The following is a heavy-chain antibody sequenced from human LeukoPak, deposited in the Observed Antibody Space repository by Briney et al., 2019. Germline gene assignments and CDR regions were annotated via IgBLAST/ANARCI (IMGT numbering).Heavy chain of an antibody. CDR3: ARAIVGATGADY. CDR2: MNPNNGGT. V-gene: IGHV1-2*02. Sequence: RASVKVSCKASGYTFTGYYFHWVRQAPGQGLEHMGWMNPNNGGTSYAQKFQGRVTMTRDTSITTAYMELNRLRSEDTAVYYCARAIVGATGADYWGQGTLVTVSS. CDR1: GYTFTGYY. J-gene: IGHJ4*02. D-gene: IGHD1-26*01.